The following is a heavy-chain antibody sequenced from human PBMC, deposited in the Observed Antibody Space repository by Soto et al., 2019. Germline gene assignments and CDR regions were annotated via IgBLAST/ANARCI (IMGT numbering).Heavy chain of an antibody. CDR3: AREVGAPSGWLDP. CDR1: GCTFTNYA. V-gene: IGHV3-23*01. D-gene: IGHD1-26*01. Sequence: EVQLSESGGDLRQPGSSLRLSCAASGCTFTNYAMTWVRQTPGKGLEWVSGISASGGTENYADSLQGRFTVSRDNSKNIRDVQMDSLGDGNTALYYSAREVGAPSGWLDPWGQGPQVTVSS. CDR2: ISASGGTE. J-gene: IGHJ5*02.